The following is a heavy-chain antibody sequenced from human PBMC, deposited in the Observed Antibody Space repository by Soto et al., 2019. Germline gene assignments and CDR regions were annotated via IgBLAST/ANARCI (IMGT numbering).Heavy chain of an antibody. Sequence: PGGSLRLSCAASGFTFADYTMHWVRQPPGKGLEWVSLISWNGDTTYYADSVKGRFTISRDNSKNSLYLQMNSLRTEDTALYYCAKDHDSRYCSTTSCPIHRAFGYWGQGT. CDR3: AKDHDSRYCSTTSCPIHRAFGY. CDR1: GFTFADYT. D-gene: IGHD2-2*01. J-gene: IGHJ4*02. CDR2: ISWNGDTT. V-gene: IGHV3-43*01.